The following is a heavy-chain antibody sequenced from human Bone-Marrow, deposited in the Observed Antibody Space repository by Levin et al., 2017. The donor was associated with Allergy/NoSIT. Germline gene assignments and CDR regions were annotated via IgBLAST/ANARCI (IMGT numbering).Heavy chain of an antibody. Sequence: GESLKISCAASGFTVSSNYMSWVRQAPGKGLEWVSVIYSGGSTYYADSVKGRFTISRDNSKNTLYLQMNSLRAEDTAVYYCARGLWGSGGNWGQGTLVTVSS. CDR1: GFTVSSNY. CDR2: IYSGGST. V-gene: IGHV3-53*01. J-gene: IGHJ4*02. D-gene: IGHD7-27*01. CDR3: ARGLWGSGGN.